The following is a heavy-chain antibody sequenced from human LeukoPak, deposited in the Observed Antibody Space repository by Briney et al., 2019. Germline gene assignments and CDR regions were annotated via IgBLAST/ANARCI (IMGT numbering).Heavy chain of an antibody. D-gene: IGHD7-27*01. V-gene: IGHV3-30*18. J-gene: IGHJ4*02. Sequence: HAGRSLRLSCAASGFTFSSYGMHWVRQAPGKGLEWVAVISYDGSNKYYADSVKGRFTISRDNSKNTLYLQMNSLRAEDTAVYYCAKGDSGEPFDYWGQGTLVTVSS. CDR3: AKGDSGEPFDY. CDR2: ISYDGSNK. CDR1: GFTFSSYG.